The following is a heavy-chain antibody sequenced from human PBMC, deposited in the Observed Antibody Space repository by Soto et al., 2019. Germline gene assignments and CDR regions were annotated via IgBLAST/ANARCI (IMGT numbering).Heavy chain of an antibody. J-gene: IGHJ3*02. D-gene: IGHD3-9*01. V-gene: IGHV4-61*08. CDR2: IYYSGST. CDR3: ARALILTGYYIHDAFDI. Sequence: SSETLSLTCTVSGGSISSGGYYWSWIRQHPGKGLEWIGYIYYSGSTYYNPSLKSRVTISVDTSKNQFSLKLSSVTAADTAVYYCARALILTGYYIHDAFDIWGQGTMVTVSS. CDR1: GGSISSGGYY.